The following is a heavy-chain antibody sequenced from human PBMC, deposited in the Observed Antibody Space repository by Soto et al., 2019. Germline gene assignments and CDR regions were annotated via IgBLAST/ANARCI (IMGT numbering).Heavy chain of an antibody. CDR2: IYYSGST. V-gene: IGHV4-59*08. J-gene: IGHJ5*02. D-gene: IGHD6-19*01. Sequence: SETLSLTCTVSGGSISSYYWSWIRQPPGKGLEWIGYIYYSGSTNYNPSLKSRVTISVDTSKNQFSLKLSSVTAADTAVYYCARVEPGYSSGWDWFDPWGQGTLVTVSS. CDR1: GGSISSYY. CDR3: ARVEPGYSSGWDWFDP.